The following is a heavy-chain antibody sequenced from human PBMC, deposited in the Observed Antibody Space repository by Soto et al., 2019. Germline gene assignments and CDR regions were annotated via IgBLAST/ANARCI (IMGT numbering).Heavy chain of an antibody. CDR1: GGTFSSYA. Sequence: SVKVSCKASGGTFSSYAISWVRQAPGQGLEWMGGIIPIFGTANYAQKFQGRVTITTDESTSTAYMELSSLRSEDTAVYYCAGNMYYYDSSGYPRDYYYYGMDVWGQGTTVTVSS. CDR2: IIPIFGTA. V-gene: IGHV1-69*05. CDR3: AGNMYYYDSSGYPRDYYYYGMDV. D-gene: IGHD3-22*01. J-gene: IGHJ6*02.